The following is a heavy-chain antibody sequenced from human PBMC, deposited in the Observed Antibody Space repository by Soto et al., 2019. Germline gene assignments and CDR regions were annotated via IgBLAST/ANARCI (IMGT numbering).Heavy chain of an antibody. V-gene: IGHV3-11*01. J-gene: IGHJ4*02. D-gene: IGHD1-26*01. CDR2: ISSSGSTI. CDR1: GFTFSDYY. Sequence: PGGSLRLSCAASGFTFSDYYMSWIRQAPGKGLGWVSYISSSGSTIYYADSVKGRFTISRDNAKNSLYLQMNSLRAEDTAVYYCARSIVGAPYYFDYWGQGTLVTVSS. CDR3: ARSIVGAPYYFDY.